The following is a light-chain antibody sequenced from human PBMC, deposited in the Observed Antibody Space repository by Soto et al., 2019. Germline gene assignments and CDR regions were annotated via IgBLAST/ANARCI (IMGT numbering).Light chain of an antibody. Sequence: IVLTQSPGTLSLSPGERATLACIASQSISSNLAWYQQIPGQAPRLLSYGASSRATGIPDRVSCRGAGTDFTLTISRLEPEDFEVYYCQQYSSSRGTFGQGTRLEIK. CDR3: QQYSSSRGT. CDR1: QSISSN. V-gene: IGKV3-20*01. J-gene: IGKJ5*01. CDR2: GAS.